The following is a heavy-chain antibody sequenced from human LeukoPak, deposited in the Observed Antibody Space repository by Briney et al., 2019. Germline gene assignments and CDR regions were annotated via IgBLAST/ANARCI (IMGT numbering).Heavy chain of an antibody. CDR2: INPSAGST. J-gene: IGHJ6*02. Sequence: GASVKVSCKASGYIFSTYQMHWVRQAPGQGLEWMGKINPSAGSTTYAQKFQGRVSMTRDTSTSTVYMELSSLRFEDTAVYYCARQYHAAQYGMDVWGQGTTVTVSS. CDR3: ARQYHAAQYGMDV. V-gene: IGHV1-46*01. D-gene: IGHD2/OR15-2a*01. CDR1: GYIFSTYQ.